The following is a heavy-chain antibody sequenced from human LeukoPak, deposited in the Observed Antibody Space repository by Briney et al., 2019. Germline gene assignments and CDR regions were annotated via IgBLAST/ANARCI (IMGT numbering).Heavy chain of an antibody. CDR2: VYTSETT. CDR3: ARCGVSSHYYYYYMDV. J-gene: IGHJ6*03. Sequence: AETLSLTCTVSGASISDSFWSWIRQPPGKGLEWIGYVYTSETTFLHPSLKSRVTISVDSSKNQFSLTLSSVTAADTAVYYCARCGVSSHYYYYYMDVWGKGTMVTVS. D-gene: IGHD5/OR15-5a*01. V-gene: IGHV4-4*09. CDR1: GASISDSF.